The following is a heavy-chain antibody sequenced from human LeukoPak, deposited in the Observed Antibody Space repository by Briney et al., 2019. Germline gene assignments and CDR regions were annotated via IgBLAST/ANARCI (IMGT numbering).Heavy chain of an antibody. CDR1: GGSFSGYY. CDR3: AMAHSGYRLMYFWFDP. D-gene: IGHD3-22*01. V-gene: IGHV4-34*01. CDR2: INHSGST. J-gene: IGHJ5*02. Sequence: SETLSLTCAVYGGSFSGYYWSWIRQPPGKGLEWIGEINHSGSTNYNPSLKSRVTISVDTSKNQFSLKLSSVTAADTAVYYCAMAHSGYRLMYFWFDPWGQGTLVTVSP.